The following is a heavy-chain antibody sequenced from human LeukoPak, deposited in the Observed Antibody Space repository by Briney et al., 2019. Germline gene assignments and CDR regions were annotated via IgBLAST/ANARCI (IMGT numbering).Heavy chain of an antibody. V-gene: IGHV4-39*01. CDR1: GGSISSSSYY. Sequence: SETLSLTCTVSGGSISSSSYYWGWIRQPPGKGLEWIGSIYYSGSTYYNPSLKSRVTISVDTSKNQFSLKLSSVTAADTAVYYCARHGSGYRYGSAAGPYFDYWGQGTLVTVSS. CDR2: IYYSGST. D-gene: IGHD5-18*01. J-gene: IGHJ4*02. CDR3: ARHGSGYRYGSAAGPYFDY.